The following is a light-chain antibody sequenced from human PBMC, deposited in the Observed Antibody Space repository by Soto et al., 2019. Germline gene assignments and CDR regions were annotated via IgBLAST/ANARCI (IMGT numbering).Light chain of an antibody. CDR1: QRVSSNY. V-gene: IGKV3-20*01. CDR3: QQYGTSPQT. J-gene: IGKJ5*01. CDR2: DAS. Sequence: EIVLTQSPGTLSLSPGERATLSCRASQRVSSNYLAWYQQKPGQAPRLLIYDASSRATGIPDRFSGSGSGTDFTLTISRLEPEDLAVYYCQQYGTSPQTFGQGTRLEIK.